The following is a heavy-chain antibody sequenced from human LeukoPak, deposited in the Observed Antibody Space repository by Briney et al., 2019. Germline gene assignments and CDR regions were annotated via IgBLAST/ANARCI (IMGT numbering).Heavy chain of an antibody. CDR2: ISYDGSNK. CDR3: AGDVNYYDSSGYSH. J-gene: IGHJ4*02. Sequence: GGSLRLSCAASGFTFSSYAMHWVRQAPGKGLEWVAVISYDGSNKYYADSVKGRFTISRDNSKNTLYLQMNSLRAEDTAVYYCAGDVNYYDSSGYSHWGQGTLVTVSS. V-gene: IGHV3-30-3*01. D-gene: IGHD3-22*01. CDR1: GFTFSSYA.